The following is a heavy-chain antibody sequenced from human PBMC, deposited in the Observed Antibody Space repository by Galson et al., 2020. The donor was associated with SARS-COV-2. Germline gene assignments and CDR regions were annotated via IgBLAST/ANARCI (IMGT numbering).Heavy chain of an antibody. CDR2: ITWNSGTI. CDR1: GFTFDDYA. CDR3: AKGPNSYSSNWYGIDY. V-gene: IGHV3-9*01. J-gene: IGHJ4*02. D-gene: IGHD6-13*01. Sequence: SCAASGFTFDDYAMHWVRQGPGKGPEWVSGITWNSGTIGYAGSVKGRFTISRDNAKNSLYLQMNSLTPEDTAFYYCAKGPNSYSSNWYGIDYWGQGTLVTVSS.